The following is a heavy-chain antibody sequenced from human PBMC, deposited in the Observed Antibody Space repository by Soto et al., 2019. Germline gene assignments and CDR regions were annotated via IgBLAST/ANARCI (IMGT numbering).Heavy chain of an antibody. V-gene: IGHV3-30*18. CDR3: AKDSVDPYYYYGMDV. CDR2: ISYDGSNK. CDR1: GFTFSSYG. Sequence: QVQLVESGGGVVQPGRSLRLSCAASGFTFSSYGMQWVRQAPGKGLEWVAVISYDGSNKYYADSVKGRFTISRDNSKNTLYLQMNSLRAKDTAVYYCAKDSVDPYYYYGMDVWVHGTTVTVYS. J-gene: IGHJ6*02. D-gene: IGHD1-26*01.